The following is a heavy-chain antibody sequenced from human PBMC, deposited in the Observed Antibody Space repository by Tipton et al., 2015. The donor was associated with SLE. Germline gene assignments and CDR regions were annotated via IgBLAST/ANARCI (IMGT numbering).Heavy chain of an antibody. D-gene: IGHD3-3*01. V-gene: IGHV4-59*08. CDR1: GGSISGYY. CDR3: ARHKLGFSWSYFDS. CDR2: ISFSGLT. J-gene: IGHJ4*02. Sequence: LRLSCTVSGGSISGYYWSWVRQPPGKGLEWIGYISFSGLTNYNPSVRSRVSTSMDTSKNQFSLQMSSVTAADTALYYCARHKLGFSWSYFDSWGQGTLVTVSS.